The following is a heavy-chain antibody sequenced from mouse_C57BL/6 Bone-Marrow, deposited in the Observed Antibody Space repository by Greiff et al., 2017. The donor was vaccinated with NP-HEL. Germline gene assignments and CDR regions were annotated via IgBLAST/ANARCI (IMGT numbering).Heavy chain of an antibody. V-gene: IGHV1-47*01. J-gene: IGHJ4*01. CDR1: GYTFTTYP. D-gene: IGHD2-5*01. CDR3: ARWGYSNGAMDY. CDR2: FHPYNDDT. Sequence: QVQLKESGAELVKPGASVKMSCKASGYTFTTYPIEWMKQNHGKSLEWIGNFHPYNDDTKYNEKFKGKATLTVEKSSSTVYLELSRLTSDDSAVYYGARWGYSNGAMDYWGQGTSVTVSS.